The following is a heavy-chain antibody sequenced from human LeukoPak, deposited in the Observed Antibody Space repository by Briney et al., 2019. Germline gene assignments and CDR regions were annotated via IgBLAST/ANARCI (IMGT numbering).Heavy chain of an antibody. CDR2: IYYSGST. CDR3: ARGIAARHDY. D-gene: IGHD6-6*01. Sequence: SETLSLTCTVSGGSISSYYWSWIRQPPGKGLEWIGYIYYSGSTNYNPSLKSRVTISVDTSKYQFSLKLSSVTAADTAVYYCARGIAARHDYWGQGTLVTVSS. V-gene: IGHV4-59*01. CDR1: GGSISSYY. J-gene: IGHJ4*02.